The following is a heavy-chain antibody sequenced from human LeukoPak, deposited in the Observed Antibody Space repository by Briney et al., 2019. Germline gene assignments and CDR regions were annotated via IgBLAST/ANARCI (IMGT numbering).Heavy chain of an antibody. CDR1: GFTFDDYA. Sequence: PGRSLRLSCAASGFTFDDYAMHWVRQAPGKGLEWVSGISWNSGSIGYADSVKGRFTISRDNSKNTLYLQMNSLRAEDTAVYYCATELYWGQGTLVTVSS. CDR2: ISWNSGSI. V-gene: IGHV3-9*01. D-gene: IGHD1-26*01. CDR3: ATELY. J-gene: IGHJ4*02.